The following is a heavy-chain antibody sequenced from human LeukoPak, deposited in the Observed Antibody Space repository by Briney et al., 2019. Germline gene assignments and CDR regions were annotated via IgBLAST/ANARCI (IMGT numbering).Heavy chain of an antibody. CDR3: AKDRYGDYEAPFHYYMDA. Sequence: ASVKVSCKASGYTFTGYYMHWVRQAPGQGLEWMGWIDPNSGVTNYAQKLQGRVTITRDTSIDTAYMQLSRLRSDDTAVYYCAKDRYGDYEAPFHYYMDAWGRGTTVTVSS. V-gene: IGHV1-2*02. CDR1: GYTFTGYY. J-gene: IGHJ6*03. D-gene: IGHD5-12*01. CDR2: IDPNSGVT.